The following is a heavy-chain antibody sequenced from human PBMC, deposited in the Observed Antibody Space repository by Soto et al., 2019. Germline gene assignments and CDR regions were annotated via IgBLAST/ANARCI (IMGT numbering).Heavy chain of an antibody. CDR2: ISGSGGST. J-gene: IGHJ4*02. CDR3: ARQRGFSYGYPFDY. CDR1: GFTFSSYA. Sequence: EVQLLESGGGLVQPGGSLRLSCAASGFTFSSYAMSWVRQAPGKGLEWVSVISGSGGSTYYADSVKGRFPISRDNAKNTLYLQMNSLRAEDTAVYYCARQRGFSYGYPFDYWGQGTLVTVSS. D-gene: IGHD5-18*01. V-gene: IGHV3-23*01.